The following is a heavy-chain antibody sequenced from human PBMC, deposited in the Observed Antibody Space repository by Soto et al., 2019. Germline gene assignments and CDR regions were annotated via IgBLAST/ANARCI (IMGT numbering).Heavy chain of an antibody. CDR3: ARGSDGDY. CDR2: ISAHNGNT. Sequence: QAHLVQSGPEVKKPGASVKVSCKGSGYIFTSYGIAWVRQAPGQGLEWMGWISAHNGNTEYAQKFQGRVTVTRNTSTSTAYRELRSRRSDDTALSYSARGSDGDYWCKAALVTLSS. V-gene: IGHV1-18*01. CDR1: GYIFTSYG. J-gene: IGHJ4*02.